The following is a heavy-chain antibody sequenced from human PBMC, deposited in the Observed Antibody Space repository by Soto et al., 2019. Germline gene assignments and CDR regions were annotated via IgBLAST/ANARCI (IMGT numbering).Heavy chain of an antibody. CDR3: AKGRGGSGSLTPRVDF. V-gene: IGHV3-23*01. J-gene: IGHJ4*02. Sequence: EVQLLESGGGLVQPGGSLRLSWAASGFTFNNYAMTWVRQAPGKGLEWVSAISGGGDTTSYADSVKGRFTVSRDGSKHTLYLQMSSLRAEDTALYYCAKGRGGSGSLTPRVDFWGQGTLVTVSS. D-gene: IGHD3-10*01. CDR1: GFTFNNYA. CDR2: ISGGGDTT.